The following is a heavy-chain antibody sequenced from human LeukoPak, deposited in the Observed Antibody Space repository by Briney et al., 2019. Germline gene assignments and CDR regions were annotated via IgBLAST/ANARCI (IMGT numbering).Heavy chain of an antibody. CDR2: IYHSGST. Sequence: KASETLSLTCTVSGGSISSGGYYWSWIRQPPGKGLEWIGYIYHSGSTYYNPSLKSRVTISVDRSKNQFSLKLSSVTAADTAVYYCARQRIGDPNDYWGQGTLVTVSS. V-gene: IGHV4-30-2*01. CDR3: ARQRIGDPNDY. J-gene: IGHJ4*02. D-gene: IGHD6-25*01. CDR1: GGSISSGGYY.